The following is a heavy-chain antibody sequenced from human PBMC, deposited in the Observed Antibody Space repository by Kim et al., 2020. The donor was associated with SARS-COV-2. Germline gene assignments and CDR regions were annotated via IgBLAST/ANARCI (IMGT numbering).Heavy chain of an antibody. CDR3: TTDYYGSGSYYNSDY. D-gene: IGHD3-10*01. Sequence: APVTGRSTISRDDSKNTLYLQMTSLKAEDTAVYYCTTDYYGSGSYYNSDYWGQGTLVTVSS. J-gene: IGHJ4*02. V-gene: IGHV3-15*01.